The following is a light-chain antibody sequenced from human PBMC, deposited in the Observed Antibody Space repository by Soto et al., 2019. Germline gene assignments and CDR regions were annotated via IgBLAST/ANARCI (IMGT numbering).Light chain of an antibody. CDR1: SGSIASNY. CDR3: QSYDGTNAL. V-gene: IGLV6-57*02. J-gene: IGLJ7*01. CDR2: EDN. Sequence: NFMLTQPHSVSESQGKTVTISCTGSSGSIASNYVQWYQQRPGSAPTTVIYEDNQRPSGVPDRFSGSIDRSSNSASLTISGLKTEDEADYYCQSYDGTNALFGGGTQLTVL.